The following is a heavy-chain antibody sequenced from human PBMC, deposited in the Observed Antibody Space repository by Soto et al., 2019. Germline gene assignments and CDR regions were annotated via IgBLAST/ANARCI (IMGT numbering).Heavy chain of an antibody. V-gene: IGHV3-66*01. CDR3: ARDPWAADY. CDR2: IYSGGST. D-gene: IGHD3-16*01. Sequence: EVQLVESGGGLVQPGGSLRLSCAASGFTVSTKYMSWVRQAPGKGLEWVSVIYSGGSTFYADSVRGRFTISRDNSKNTVSHELWGLRAGDTAVYDCARDPWAADYWGPGTLVTVSP. CDR1: GFTVSTKY. J-gene: IGHJ4*02.